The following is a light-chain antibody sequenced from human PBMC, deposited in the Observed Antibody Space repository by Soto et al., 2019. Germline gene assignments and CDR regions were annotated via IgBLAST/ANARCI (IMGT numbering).Light chain of an antibody. J-gene: IGLJ1*01. CDR2: DVN. CDR1: SSDVGGYNL. V-gene: IGLV2-14*01. Sequence: QSALTQPASVSRSPGQSITISCTGTSSDVGGYNLVSWYQQYPDKAPKLMIFDVNTRPSGVSNRFSRSKSGNTASLTISGLQAEDEADYYCSSYKSSSTLPYVFGTGTKLTVL. CDR3: SSYKSSSTLPYV.